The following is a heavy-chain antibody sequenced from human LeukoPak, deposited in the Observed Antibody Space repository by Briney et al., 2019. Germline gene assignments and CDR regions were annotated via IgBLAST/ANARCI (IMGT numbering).Heavy chain of an antibody. CDR3: AKLEYYYDSSGYSSFDY. J-gene: IGHJ4*02. Sequence: PGGSLRLSCAASGFTFSSYAMSWVRQAPGKGLEWVSAISGSGGSTYYADSVKGRFTISRDNSKNTLYLQMNSLRAEDTAVYYCAKLEYYYDSSGYSSFDYWGQGTLVTVS. CDR2: ISGSGGST. CDR1: GFTFSSYA. D-gene: IGHD3-22*01. V-gene: IGHV3-23*01.